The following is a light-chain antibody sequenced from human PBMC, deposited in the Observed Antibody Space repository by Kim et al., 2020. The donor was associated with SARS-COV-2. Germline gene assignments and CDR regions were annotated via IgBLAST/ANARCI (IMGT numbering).Light chain of an antibody. CDR1: QSVSNSY. CDR3: QQYGNSPQT. Sequence: EIVLTQSPGTLSLSPGERATLSCRASQSVSNSYLAWYQQKPGQAPRLLIYGASSRATGIPDRFSGSGSGTDFILTISRLEPDDFAVYHCQQYGNSPQTFGGGTKLEIK. V-gene: IGKV3-20*01. CDR2: GAS. J-gene: IGKJ4*01.